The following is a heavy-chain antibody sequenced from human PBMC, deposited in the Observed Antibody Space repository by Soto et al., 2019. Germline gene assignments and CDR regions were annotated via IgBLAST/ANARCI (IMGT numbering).Heavy chain of an antibody. D-gene: IGHD6-6*01. CDR1: GFTFSSYA. CDR2: ISYDGSNK. Sequence: QVQLVESGGGVVQPGRSLRLSCAASGFTFSSYAMHWVRQAPGKGPEWVAVISYDGSNKYYADSVKGRFTISRDNSKNTLYLQMNSLRAEDTAVYYCAREARGPSSSRRPEGGYYGMDVWGQGTTVTVSS. J-gene: IGHJ6*02. V-gene: IGHV3-30-3*01. CDR3: AREARGPSSSRRPEGGYYGMDV.